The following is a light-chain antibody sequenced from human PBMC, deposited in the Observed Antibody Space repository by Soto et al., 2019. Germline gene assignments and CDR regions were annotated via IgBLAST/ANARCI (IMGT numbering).Light chain of an antibody. CDR1: HTVSSN. Sequence: RLCVPPGERATGSRWASHTVSSNLAWYQQKPGQAPRLLIYDASTRATGIPVRFRGSGSGTEFTLTISSLQSEDSAVYYCHQYNNWLALTFGEGAKVDIK. CDR3: HQYNNWLALT. V-gene: IGKV3-15*01. CDR2: DAS. J-gene: IGKJ4*01.